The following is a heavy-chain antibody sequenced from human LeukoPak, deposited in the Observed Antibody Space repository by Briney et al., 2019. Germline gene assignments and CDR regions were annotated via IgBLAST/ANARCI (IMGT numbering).Heavy chain of an antibody. V-gene: IGHV4-34*01. CDR3: ARTGSGSYYYYYYMDV. Sequence: GSLRLSCAASGFTFSSYAMSWIRQPPGKGLEWIGEINHSGSTNYNPSLKSRVTISVDTSKNQFSLKLSSVTAADTAVYYCARTGSGSYYYYYYMDVWGKGTTVTISS. CDR1: GFTFSSYA. J-gene: IGHJ6*03. CDR2: INHSGST. D-gene: IGHD3-10*01.